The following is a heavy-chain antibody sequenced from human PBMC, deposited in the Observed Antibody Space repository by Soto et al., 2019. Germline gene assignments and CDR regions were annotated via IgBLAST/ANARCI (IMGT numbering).Heavy chain of an antibody. D-gene: IGHD1-7*01. CDR3: GRGRSGELVVFY. J-gene: IGHJ4*02. CDR1: GYTFTGYY. V-gene: IGHV1-2*02. Sequence: QVQLVQSGAEVKKSGASVKVSCKASGYTFTGYYIHWVRQAPGQGPEWMGEIGPNRGDTRYAQKFQGRVPMTRDTSITTVYMELSNLSPDDTAVYYCGRGRSGELVVFYWGQGTLVTVYS. CDR2: IGPNRGDT.